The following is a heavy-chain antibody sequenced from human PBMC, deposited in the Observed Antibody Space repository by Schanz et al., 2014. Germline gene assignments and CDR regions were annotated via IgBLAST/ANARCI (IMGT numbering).Heavy chain of an antibody. V-gene: IGHV3-15*01. J-gene: IGHJ4*02. CDR1: GFSFSSYA. CDR3: AKDISDTSGKDDY. D-gene: IGHD3-22*01. CDR2: IKGKTDGGTA. Sequence: EVQLAESGGGVVQPGRSLRLSCAASGFSFSSYAMGWVRQARGKGLEWVGRIKGKTDGGTADYAAPMKGRFTISRDDSKNTLFLQMNSLRVEDSAIYYCAKDISDTSGKDDYWGQGPLVTVSS.